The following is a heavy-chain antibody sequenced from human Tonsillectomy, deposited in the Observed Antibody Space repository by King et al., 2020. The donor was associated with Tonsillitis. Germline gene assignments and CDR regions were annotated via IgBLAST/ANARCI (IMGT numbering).Heavy chain of an antibody. V-gene: IGHV3-33*01. D-gene: IGHD4-17*01. J-gene: IGHJ3*02. Sequence: VQLVESGGGVVQPGRSLRLSCAASGFTFSTYGMHWVRQAPGKGLEWVAVIWYDGSNKYYADSVKGRFTISRDNSKNKLYLQMDSLRAEDTAVYFCARGSGDYVARAFDIWGQGTMVTVSS. CDR2: IWYDGSNK. CDR1: GFTFSTYG. CDR3: ARGSGDYVARAFDI.